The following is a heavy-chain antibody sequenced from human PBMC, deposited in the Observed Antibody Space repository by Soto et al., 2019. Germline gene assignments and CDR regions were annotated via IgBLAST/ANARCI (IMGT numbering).Heavy chain of an antibody. CDR1: GDSIRSDKC. J-gene: IGHJ4*02. D-gene: IGHD6-25*01. CDR2: VHHSGNS. Sequence: SETLYRPCAVSGDSIRSDKCWGWVRQPPGKGLEWIGEVHHSGNSNYNPSLKSRVIISVDKPKNQFSLNLSSVTDADTAVYYCARGERQQQRDYWGQGTLVTVS. V-gene: IGHV4-4*02. CDR3: ARGERQQQRDY.